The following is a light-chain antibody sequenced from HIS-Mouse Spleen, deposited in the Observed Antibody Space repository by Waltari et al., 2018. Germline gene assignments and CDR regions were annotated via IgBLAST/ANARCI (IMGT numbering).Light chain of an antibody. CDR3: QQLNSYPPT. CDR2: AAS. CDR1: QGISSY. J-gene: IGKJ1*01. V-gene: IGKV1-9*01. Sequence: DIQLTQSPSFLSASVGDRVTITCRASQGISSYLAWYQQKPGKAPELLIYAASTLQSGVPSRFSGSGSGTEFILTISSLQPEDFATYYCQQLNSYPPTFGQGTKVEIK.